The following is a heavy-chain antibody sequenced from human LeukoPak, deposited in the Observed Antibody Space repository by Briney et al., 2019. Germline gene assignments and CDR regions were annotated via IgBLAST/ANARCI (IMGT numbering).Heavy chain of an antibody. CDR3: ARPSGSYSRWFDP. CDR1: GGSISSSSYY. J-gene: IGHJ5*02. CDR2: IYYSGST. V-gene: IGHV4-39*01. Sequence: SETLSLTCTVSGGSISSSSYYWGWIRQPPGKGLEWIGSIYYSGSTYYNPSLKSRVTISVDTSKNQFSRKLSSVTAADTAVYYCARPSGSYSRWFDPWGQGTLVTVSS. D-gene: IGHD1-26*01.